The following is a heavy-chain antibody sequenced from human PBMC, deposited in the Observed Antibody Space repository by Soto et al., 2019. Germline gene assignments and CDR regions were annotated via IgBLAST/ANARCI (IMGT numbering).Heavy chain of an antibody. Sequence: EVQLLESGGGLVQPGGSLRLSCAASGFTFSSYAMSWVRQAPGKGLEWVSAISGSGGSTYYADSVKGRFTISRDNSKNTLYLQMNGLRAEKTAVYYCAGSRWIGSPAAPSLSSWYVDSWAQGTLVTVSS. V-gene: IGHV3-23*01. CDR2: ISGSGGST. J-gene: IGHJ4*02. CDR3: AGSRWIGSPAAPSLSSWYVDS. D-gene: IGHD2-2*01. CDR1: GFTFSSYA.